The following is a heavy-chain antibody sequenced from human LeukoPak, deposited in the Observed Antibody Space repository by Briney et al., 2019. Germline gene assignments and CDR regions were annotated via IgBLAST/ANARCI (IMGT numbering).Heavy chain of an antibody. CDR3: AKGGGGRLIYYYYMDV. J-gene: IGHJ6*03. D-gene: IGHD3-16*01. CDR2: ISYDGSNK. CDR1: GFTFSDYY. Sequence: GGSLRLSCAASGFTFSDYYMSWIRQAPGKGLEWVAVISYDGSNKYYADSVKGRFTISRDNSKNTLYLQMNSLRAEDMALYYCAKGGGGRLIYYYYMDVWGKGTTVTVSS. V-gene: IGHV3-30*18.